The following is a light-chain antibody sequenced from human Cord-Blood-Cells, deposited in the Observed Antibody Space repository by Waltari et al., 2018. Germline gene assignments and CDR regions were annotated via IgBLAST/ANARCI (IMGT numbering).Light chain of an antibody. CDR2: DAS. J-gene: IGKJ4*01. Sequence: DIQMTQSPSSLSASVGDGVTITCQASQDISNFLNWYQQKPGKAPKLLIYDASNLETRVPSRFSGSGSGTECTFAISSLQTEDIAAYYSQQYDTLRAFGGGTKVEIK. CDR1: QDISNF. CDR3: QQYDTLRA. V-gene: IGKV1-33*01.